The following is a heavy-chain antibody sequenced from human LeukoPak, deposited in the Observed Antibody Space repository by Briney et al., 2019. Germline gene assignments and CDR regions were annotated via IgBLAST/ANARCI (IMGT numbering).Heavy chain of an antibody. CDR1: GFTVSSSF. J-gene: IGHJ4*02. D-gene: IGHD3-3*01. V-gene: IGHV3-53*01. CDR3: AKDRIVFRFLEWLFHDY. CDR2: IHRDDKT. Sequence: PGGSLRLSCAASGFTVSSSFIYWVRRAPGKGLEWVSFIHRDDKTYYADSVKGRFTMSRDSSKNTLYLQMNSLGADDTAVYYCAKDRIVFRFLEWLFHDYWGQGTLVTVSS.